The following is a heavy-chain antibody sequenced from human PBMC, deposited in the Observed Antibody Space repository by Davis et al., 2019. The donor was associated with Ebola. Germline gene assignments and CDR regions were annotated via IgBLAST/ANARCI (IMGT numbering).Heavy chain of an antibody. Sequence: GESLKISCAASGFTFSSYGMHWVRQAPGKELEWVAVISYDGSNKYYADSVKGRFTISRDNSKNTLYLQMNSLRAEDTAVYYCAKDQVAAAAPLGYWGQGTLVTVSS. V-gene: IGHV3-30*18. J-gene: IGHJ4*02. D-gene: IGHD6-13*01. CDR1: GFTFSSYG. CDR2: ISYDGSNK. CDR3: AKDQVAAAAPLGY.